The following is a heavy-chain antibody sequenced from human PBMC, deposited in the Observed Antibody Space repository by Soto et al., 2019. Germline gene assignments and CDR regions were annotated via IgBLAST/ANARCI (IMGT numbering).Heavy chain of an antibody. CDR2: ISAYNGNT. J-gene: IGHJ3*02. V-gene: IGHV1-18*01. Sequence: GGSVKVSFKASGYLFTSYGISLVRQAPGQGLEWIGWISAYNGNTNYAQKLQGRVTMTTDTSTSTAYMELRSLRSEDTAVYYCASLGGYCSGGSCPTATNDAFDIWGQGTMVTVSS. CDR1: GYLFTSYG. CDR3: ASLGGYCSGGSCPTATNDAFDI. D-gene: IGHD2-15*01.